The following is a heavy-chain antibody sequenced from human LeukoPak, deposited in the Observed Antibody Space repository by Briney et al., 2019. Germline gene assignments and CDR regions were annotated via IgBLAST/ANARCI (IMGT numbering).Heavy chain of an antibody. J-gene: IGHJ4*02. Sequence: ASVKVSCKASGYTFTGYYMHWVRQAPGQGLEWMGWINPNSGGTNYAQKFQGRVTMTGDTSISTAYMELSRLRSDDTAVYYCARDWAVDSSGWDSPDYWGQGTLVTVSS. CDR3: ARDWAVDSSGWDSPDY. CDR1: GYTFTGYY. D-gene: IGHD6-19*01. CDR2: INPNSGGT. V-gene: IGHV1-2*02.